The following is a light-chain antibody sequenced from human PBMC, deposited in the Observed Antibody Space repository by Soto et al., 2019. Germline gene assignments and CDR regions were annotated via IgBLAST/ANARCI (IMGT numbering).Light chain of an antibody. V-gene: IGLV4-69*01. Sequence: QLVLTQSPSASASLGASVKLTCTLSSGHSSYATAWHQQQPEKGPRYLMNLNIDGSHSKGDGIPDRFSGSSSGAERYLTISSLQSEDEADYYCQTWVTGIVVFGGGTQLTVL. CDR1: SGHSSYA. J-gene: IGLJ2*01. CDR2: LNIDGSH. CDR3: QTWVTGIVV.